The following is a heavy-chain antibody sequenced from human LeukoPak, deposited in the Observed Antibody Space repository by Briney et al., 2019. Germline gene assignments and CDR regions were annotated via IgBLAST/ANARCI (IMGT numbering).Heavy chain of an antibody. D-gene: IGHD3-10*01. CDR1: GFTFSSYS. J-gene: IGHJ4*02. Sequence: GGSLRLSCAASGFTFSSYSMNWARQAPGKGLEWVSSISSSSSYIYYADSVKGRFTISRDNAKNSLYLQMNSLRAEDTAVYYCARAYYGSGSYYQQRFDYWGQGTLVTVSS. CDR2: ISSSSSYI. CDR3: ARAYYGSGSYYQQRFDY. V-gene: IGHV3-21*01.